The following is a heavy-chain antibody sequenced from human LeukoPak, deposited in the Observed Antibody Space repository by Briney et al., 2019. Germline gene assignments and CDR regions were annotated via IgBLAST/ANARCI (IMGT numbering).Heavy chain of an antibody. D-gene: IGHD6-13*01. V-gene: IGHV1-8*01. CDR2: MNPNSGNT. CDR3: ARESIAAAGTTISYYYGVDV. Sequence: ASVKVSCKASGYTFTSYDINWVRQATGQGLEWMGWMNPNSGNTGYAQKFQGRVTMTRNTSISTAYMELSSLRSEDTAVYYCARESIAAAGTTISYYYGVDVWAKGPRSPSP. J-gene: IGHJ6*02. CDR1: GYTFTSYD.